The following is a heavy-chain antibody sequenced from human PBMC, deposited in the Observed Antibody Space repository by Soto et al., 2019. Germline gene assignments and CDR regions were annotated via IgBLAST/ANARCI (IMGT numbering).Heavy chain of an antibody. CDR2: ISSSGSTI. D-gene: IGHD4-17*01. CDR3: ARESGYGDYVWFDY. CDR1: GFTFSYYY. V-gene: IGHV3-11*01. J-gene: IGHJ4*02. Sequence: PGGSLRPSCAASGFTFSYYYMSWIRQSPGKGLEWVSYISSSGSTIYYADSVKGRFTISRDNAKNSLYLQMNSLRAEDTAVYYCARESGYGDYVWFDYWGQGTLVTVSS.